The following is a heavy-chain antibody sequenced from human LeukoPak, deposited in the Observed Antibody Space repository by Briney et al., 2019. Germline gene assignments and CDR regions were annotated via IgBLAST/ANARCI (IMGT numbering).Heavy chain of an antibody. D-gene: IGHD6-19*01. CDR1: GGSISSYY. V-gene: IGHV4-59*01. Sequence: SETLSPTCTVSGGSISSYYWSWIRQPPGKGLEWIGYIYYSGSTNYNPSLTSRVTISVDTSKNQFSLKLSSVTAADTAVYYCARVQQWLVIDYWGQGTLVTVSS. CDR3: ARVQQWLVIDY. CDR2: IYYSGST. J-gene: IGHJ4*02.